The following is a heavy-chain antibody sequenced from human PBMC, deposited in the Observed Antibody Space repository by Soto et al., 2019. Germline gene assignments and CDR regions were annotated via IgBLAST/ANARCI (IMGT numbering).Heavy chain of an antibody. CDR2: ISGSGGST. CDR3: AKDTITMVRRVDEYYYYYYGMDV. D-gene: IGHD3-10*01. V-gene: IGHV3-23*01. J-gene: IGHJ6*02. CDR1: GFTFSSYA. Sequence: GGSLRLSCAASGFTFSSYAMSWVRQAPGKGLEWVSAISGSGGSTYYADSVKGRFTISRDNSKNTLYLQMNSLRAEDTAVYYCAKDTITMVRRVDEYYYYYYGMDVWGQGTTVTVSS.